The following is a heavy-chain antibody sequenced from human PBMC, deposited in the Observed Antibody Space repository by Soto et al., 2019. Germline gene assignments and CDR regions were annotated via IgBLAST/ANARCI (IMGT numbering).Heavy chain of an antibody. CDR3: AKDLMVTSNFYCMDV. Sequence: VQLVESGGGVVQPGRSLTLSCAASGDSGFSFSSYGFHWVRQAPGKGLEWVAVISYDGTIRHFAESVKGRFTVSRDNAMLTVDLQMNSLRPEDTAVYYCAKDLMVTSNFYCMDVWGQGTTVTVSS. CDR1: GDSGFSFSSYG. V-gene: IGHV3-30*18. J-gene: IGHJ6*02. CDR2: ISYDGTIR. D-gene: IGHD2-8*01.